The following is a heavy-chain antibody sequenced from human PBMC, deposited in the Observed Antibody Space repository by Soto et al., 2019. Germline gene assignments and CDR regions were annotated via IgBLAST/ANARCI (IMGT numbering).Heavy chain of an antibody. Sequence: GASVKVSCKASGGTFSSYAISWVRQAPGQGLEWMGGIIPIFGTANYAQKFQGRVTITADESTSTAYMELSSLRSEDTAVYYCARDLGTAMVPYYYYGMDVWGQGTTVTVSS. D-gene: IGHD5-18*01. V-gene: IGHV1-69*13. CDR3: ARDLGTAMVPYYYYGMDV. CDR2: IIPIFGTA. CDR1: GGTFSSYA. J-gene: IGHJ6*02.